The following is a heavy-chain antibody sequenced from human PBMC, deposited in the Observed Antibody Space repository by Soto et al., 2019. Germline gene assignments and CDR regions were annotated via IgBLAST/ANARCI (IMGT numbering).Heavy chain of an antibody. CDR1: GFTFSSYA. V-gene: IGHV3-23*01. CDR2: ISGSGGRT. J-gene: IGHJ6*02. D-gene: IGHD2-8*01. CDR3: AKGGCTNGVCSYDYYGMDV. Sequence: GGSLRLSCAASGFTFSSYAMSWVRQAPGKGLEWVSAISGSGGRTYYADSVKGRFTISRDNSKNTLYLQMNSLRAEDTAVYYCAKGGCTNGVCSYDYYGMDVWGQGTTVTVSS.